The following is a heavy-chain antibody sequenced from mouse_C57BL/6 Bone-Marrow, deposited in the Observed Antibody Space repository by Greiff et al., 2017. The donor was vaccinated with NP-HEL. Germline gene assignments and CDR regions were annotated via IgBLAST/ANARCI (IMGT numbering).Heavy chain of an antibody. V-gene: IGHV1-81*01. D-gene: IGHD4-1*01. Sequence: VKLQQSGAELARPGASVKLSCKASGYTFTSYGISWVKQRTGQGLEWIGEIYPRSGNTYYNEKFKGKATLTADKSSSTAYMELRSLTSEDSAVYFCAREGLGRGYWGQGTTLTVSS. CDR3: AREGLGRGY. CDR2: IYPRSGNT. CDR1: GYTFTSYG. J-gene: IGHJ2*01.